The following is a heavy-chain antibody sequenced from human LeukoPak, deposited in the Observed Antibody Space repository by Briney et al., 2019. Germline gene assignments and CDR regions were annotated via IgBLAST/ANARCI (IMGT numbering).Heavy chain of an antibody. D-gene: IGHD1-7*01. J-gene: IGHJ4*02. CDR2: ISGSGGST. CDR1: GFTFSSYA. CDR3: AKDLGDINWNWDY. V-gene: IGHV3-23*01. Sequence: GGSLRLSCAASGFTFSSYAMSWVRQAPGKGLEWVSAISGSGGSTYYADSVKGRFTISRDNSKNTLYLQMNNLRAEDTAVYYCAKDLGDINWNWDYWGQGTLVTVSS.